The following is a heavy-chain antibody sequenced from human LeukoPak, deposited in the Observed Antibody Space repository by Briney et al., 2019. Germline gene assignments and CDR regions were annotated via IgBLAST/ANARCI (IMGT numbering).Heavy chain of an antibody. CDR3: ARGYFLGFDY. CDR1: GVTFSSYE. D-gene: IGHD2/OR15-2a*01. CDR2: ISTSGRTI. J-gene: IGHJ4*02. Sequence: GGSLRLSCAAAGVTFSSYEMNWVRQAPGKGLEWVSYISTSGRTIYYADSVKGRLTISRDNAKNSLYLQMNSLRAEDAAVYYCARGYFLGFDYWGQGTLVTVSS. V-gene: IGHV3-48*03.